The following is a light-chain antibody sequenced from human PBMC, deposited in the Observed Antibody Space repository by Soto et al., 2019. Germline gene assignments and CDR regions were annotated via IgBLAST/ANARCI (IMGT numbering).Light chain of an antibody. CDR2: GAF. CDR1: PSVTNY. J-gene: IGKJ5*01. CDR3: QQRNIWPPVT. Sequence: PGERATLSCRASPSVTNYLAWYQQKPGQPPRLLIYGAFNRAAGIPARFSGSGSGTDFTLTISSLEPEDSAVYYYQQRNIWPPVTFGQGTRLEIK. V-gene: IGKV3-11*01.